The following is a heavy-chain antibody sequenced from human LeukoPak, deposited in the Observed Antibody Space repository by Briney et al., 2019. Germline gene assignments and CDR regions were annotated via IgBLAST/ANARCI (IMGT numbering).Heavy chain of an antibody. CDR1: GGSFSSYY. V-gene: IGHV4-34*01. CDR3: ARPSLPYYYDSSGYLY. J-gene: IGHJ4*02. D-gene: IGHD3-22*01. CDR2: INHSGST. Sequence: SETLSLTCAVYGGSFSSYYWSWIRQPPGKGLEWIGEINHSGSTNYNPSLKSRVTISVDTSKNQFSLKLSSVTAADTAVYYCARPSLPYYYDSSGYLYWGQGALVTVSS.